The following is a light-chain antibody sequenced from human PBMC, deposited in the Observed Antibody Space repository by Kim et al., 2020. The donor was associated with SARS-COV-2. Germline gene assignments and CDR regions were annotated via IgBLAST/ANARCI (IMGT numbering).Light chain of an antibody. CDR3: ATWDDRLEIWM. CDR1: RANIGRNP. J-gene: IGLJ3*02. Sequence: GHGVTIFWCGGRANIGRNPVNWYQPFPGTAPNLLIDTNDWRPSGVSDRVSCSKSGTSASLAISGLQSEDEADYYCATWDDRLEIWMFGGGTQLTVL. V-gene: IGLV1-44*01. CDR2: TND.